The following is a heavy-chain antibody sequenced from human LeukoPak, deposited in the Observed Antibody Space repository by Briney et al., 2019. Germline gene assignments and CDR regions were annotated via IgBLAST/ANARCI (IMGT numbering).Heavy chain of an antibody. V-gene: IGHV3-30-3*01. CDR2: ISYDGSNK. CDR3: ARDLGYSYGYIDY. CDR1: GFTFSSYA. D-gene: IGHD5-18*01. Sequence: GGSLRLSCAASGFTFSSYAMHWVRQAPGKGLEWVAVISYDGSNKYYADSVKGRFTISRDNSKNTLYLQMNSLRAEDTAVYYCARDLGYSYGYIDYWGQGTLVTVSS. J-gene: IGHJ4*02.